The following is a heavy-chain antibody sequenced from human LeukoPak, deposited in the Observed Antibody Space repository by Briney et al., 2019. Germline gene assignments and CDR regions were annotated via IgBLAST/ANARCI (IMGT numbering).Heavy chain of an antibody. CDR1: GGSISSHY. CDR2: IYYTGST. J-gene: IGHJ4*02. Sequence: SETLSLTCSVSGGSISSHYWSWMRQPPGKGLEWIGYIYYTGSTDYNPSLKSRVTISVDTSKNQLSLKLSSVTAADAAVYYCARSDGPGATDYWGQGTLVTVSS. V-gene: IGHV4-59*11. CDR3: ARSDGPGATDY. D-gene: IGHD1-26*01.